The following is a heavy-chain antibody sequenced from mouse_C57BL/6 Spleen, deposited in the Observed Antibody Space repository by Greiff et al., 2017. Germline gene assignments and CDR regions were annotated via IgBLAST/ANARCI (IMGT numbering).Heavy chain of an antibody. J-gene: IGHJ4*01. Sequence: EVQRVESGGGLVQSGRSLRLSCATSGFTFSDFYMEWVRQAPGKGLEWIAASRNKANDYTTEYSASVKGRFIVSRDTSQSILYLQMNALRAEDTAIYYCARDALLRYGAMDYWGQGTSVTVSS. CDR3: ARDALLRYGAMDY. CDR1: GFTFSDFY. D-gene: IGHD1-1*01. CDR2: SRNKANDYTT. V-gene: IGHV7-1*01.